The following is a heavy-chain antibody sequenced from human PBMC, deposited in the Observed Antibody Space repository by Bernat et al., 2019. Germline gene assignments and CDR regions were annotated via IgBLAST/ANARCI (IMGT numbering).Heavy chain of an antibody. V-gene: IGHV3-30*18. CDR3: AKEGEGNNWSSFDI. D-gene: IGHD1-1*01. Sequence: VQLVESGGGVVQPGRSMRLSSAASGVTINRYAMHWVRQAPGKGLEWVAVISIDGNKKHYAESVEGRFPISRDSSKNTLYLQMNSLRVEDTAMYYCAKEGEGNNWSSFDIWGQGTMVTVSS. J-gene: IGHJ3*02. CDR2: ISIDGNKK. CDR1: GVTINRYA.